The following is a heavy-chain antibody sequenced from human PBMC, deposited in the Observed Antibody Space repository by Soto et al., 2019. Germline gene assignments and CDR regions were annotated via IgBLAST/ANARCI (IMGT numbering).Heavy chain of an antibody. CDR3: TRLAVGVTDDY. J-gene: IGHJ4*02. CDR1: RFTFSSYW. V-gene: IGHV3-7*01. CDR2: IKEDGGQQ. Sequence: EVQLVESGGGLVQPGGSLRLSCAASRFTFSSYWMSWVRQAPGKGLEWVANIKEDGGQQYYVDSVKGRFTVSRDNAKNSLYLQMNSLRAEDTALYYCTRLAVGVTDDYWGQGTLVTVSS. D-gene: IGHD2-21*02.